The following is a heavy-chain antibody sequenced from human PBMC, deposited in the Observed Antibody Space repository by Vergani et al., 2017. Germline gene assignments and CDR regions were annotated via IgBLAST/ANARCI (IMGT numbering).Heavy chain of an antibody. V-gene: IGHV4-61*02. J-gene: IGHJ5*02. CDR3: ASDTHSGQRADR. Sequence: QAQLQESGPGLVKPSETLSLTCTVSGGSISSGSYYWSWIRQPAGKGLEWIGRIFTSGSTNYNPSLESRVTISVDTSKNQFSLTLTSVTAADTAVYYCASDTHSGQRADRWGQGILVTVTS. CDR2: IFTSGST. D-gene: IGHD6-19*01. CDR1: GGSISSGSYY.